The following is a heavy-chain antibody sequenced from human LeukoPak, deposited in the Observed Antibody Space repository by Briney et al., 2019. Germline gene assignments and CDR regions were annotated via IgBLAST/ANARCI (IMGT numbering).Heavy chain of an antibody. J-gene: IGHJ6*02. CDR2: MYYTGRI. V-gene: IGHV4-59*02. Sequence: PSETLSLTCSVSGGSVTRYYWSWIRQPPGKGLEWIGYMYYTGRINYNPSLKSRVTISVDTSKNQFSLKLSSVTAADTAVYYCARDWGIESSRGDFYSYGTDVWGQGTTVTVSS. CDR1: GGSVTRYY. D-gene: IGHD6-13*01. CDR3: ARDWGIESSRGDFYSYGTDV.